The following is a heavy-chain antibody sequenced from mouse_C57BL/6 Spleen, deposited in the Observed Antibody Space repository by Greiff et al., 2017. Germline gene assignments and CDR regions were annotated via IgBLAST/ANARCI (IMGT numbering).Heavy chain of an antibody. J-gene: IGHJ2*01. CDR1: GFNIKDDY. CDR2: IDPENGDT. CDR3: TTEWNFDY. D-gene: IGHD1-3*01. V-gene: IGHV14-4*01. Sequence: VQLQQSGAELVRPGASVKLSCTASGFNIKDDYMHWVKQRPEQGLEWIGWIDPENGDTEYASKFQGKATITADTSSNTAYLQLSSLTSEDTAVNYCTTEWNFDYWGKGTTRTVSS.